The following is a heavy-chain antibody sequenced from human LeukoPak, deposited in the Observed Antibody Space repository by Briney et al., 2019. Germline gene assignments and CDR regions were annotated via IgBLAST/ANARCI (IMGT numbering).Heavy chain of an antibody. D-gene: IGHD6-13*01. CDR3: ARIIAAAGQYYYGMDV. Sequence: SETLSLTCTVSGGSISSYYWSWIRQPPGKGLEWIGYTYYSGSTNYNPSLKSRVTISVDTSKNQFSLKLSSVTAADTAVYYCARIIAAAGQYYYGMDVWGQGTTVTVSS. V-gene: IGHV4-59*01. J-gene: IGHJ6*02. CDR2: TYYSGST. CDR1: GGSISSYY.